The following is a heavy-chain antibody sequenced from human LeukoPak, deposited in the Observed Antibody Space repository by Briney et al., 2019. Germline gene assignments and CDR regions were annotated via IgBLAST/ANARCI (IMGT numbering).Heavy chain of an antibody. D-gene: IGHD2-2*03. Sequence: PGGSLRLSCAASGFTFSSYTMNWVRQAPGKGLEWVSSITGSSTYIFYADPVKGRFTVSRDNAKNSLYLQMNSLRAEDTAVYYCAREAGYCSSTSCEEDYYCYYMDVWGKGTTVTVSS. V-gene: IGHV3-21*01. CDR1: GFTFSSYT. CDR3: AREAGYCSSTSCEEDYYCYYMDV. CDR2: ITGSSTYI. J-gene: IGHJ6*03.